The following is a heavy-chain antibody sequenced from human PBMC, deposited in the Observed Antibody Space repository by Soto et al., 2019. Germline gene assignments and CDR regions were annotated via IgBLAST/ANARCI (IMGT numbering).Heavy chain of an antibody. V-gene: IGHV2-5*01. CDR2: IYWNDDK. D-gene: IGHD6-13*01. J-gene: IGHJ1*01. CDR3: AHPGIAAAGPWAEYFQH. Sequence: SGPTLVKPTQTLTLTCTFSGFSLSTSGVGVGWIRQPPGKALEWLALIYWNDDKPYSPSLKGRLTITKDTSKNQVVLTMTNMDPVDTATYYCAHPGIAAAGPWAEYFQHWGQGTLVTVSS. CDR1: GFSLSTSGVG.